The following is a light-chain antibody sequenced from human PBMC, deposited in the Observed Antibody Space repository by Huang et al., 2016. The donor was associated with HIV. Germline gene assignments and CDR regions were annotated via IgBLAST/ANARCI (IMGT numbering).Light chain of an antibody. V-gene: IGKV1-39*01. CDR3: QQSYNTPLT. J-gene: IGKJ4*01. Sequence: DIQMTQSPSSLSASVGDSVTVTCRASQTISTFLNWYQQKPGKAPKLQIYSASTLQSGVPSRFSGRGSGTDFTLTISSLLLEDFATYYCQQSYNTPLTFGGGTKVEIK. CDR2: SAS. CDR1: QTISTF.